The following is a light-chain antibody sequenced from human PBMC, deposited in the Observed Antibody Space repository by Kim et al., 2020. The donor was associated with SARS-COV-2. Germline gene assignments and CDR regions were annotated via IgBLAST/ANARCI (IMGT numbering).Light chain of an antibody. CDR2: DIS. Sequence: SPGERVTLSCRASQTITSTYLAWYQQKPGQAPRLRIYDISNRATGIPDRFSGSGSGRDFTLTISRLEPEDFAVYYCQQHEDSPLTFGGGTKVDIK. CDR1: QTITSTY. V-gene: IGKV3D-20*02. J-gene: IGKJ4*01. CDR3: QQHEDSPLT.